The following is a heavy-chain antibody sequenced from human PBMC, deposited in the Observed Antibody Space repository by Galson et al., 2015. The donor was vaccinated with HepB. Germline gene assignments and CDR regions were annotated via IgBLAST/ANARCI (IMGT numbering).Heavy chain of an antibody. CDR3: ARTLVATPNDAFDI. Sequence: LRLSCAASGFTVSSNYMRWVRQAPGKGLEWIATIYYSGSTYYNPSLKSRVTISVDTSKNQFSLKLNSVTAADTAVYFCARTLVATPNDAFDIWGQGTMVTVSS. V-gene: IGHV4-39*01. CDR1: GFTVSSNY. D-gene: IGHD2-8*02. CDR2: IYYSGST. J-gene: IGHJ3*02.